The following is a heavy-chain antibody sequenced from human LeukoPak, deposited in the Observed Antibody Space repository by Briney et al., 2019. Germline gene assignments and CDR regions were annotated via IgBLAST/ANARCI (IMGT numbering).Heavy chain of an antibody. CDR1: GGSISSYY. D-gene: IGHD6-19*01. CDR2: IYTSGST. CDR3: ASRIAVAGQMYYHYYYGMDV. Sequence: SETLSLTCTVSGGSISSYYWSWIRQPAGKGLEWIGRIYTSGSTNYNPSLKSRVTMSVDTSKNQFSLKLSSVTAADTAVYYCASRIAVAGQMYYHYYYGMDVWGQGTTVTVSS. J-gene: IGHJ6*02. V-gene: IGHV4-4*07.